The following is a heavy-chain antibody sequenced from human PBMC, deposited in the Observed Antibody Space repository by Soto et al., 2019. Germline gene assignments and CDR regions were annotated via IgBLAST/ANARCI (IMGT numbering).Heavy chain of an antibody. CDR2: ISASGGST. D-gene: IGHD1-26*01. V-gene: IGHV3-23*01. CDR1: GFTFSSYP. J-gene: IGHJ4*02. CDR3: AKNDLGYSGWGYYPPSVD. Sequence: EVQLLETGGGLVQPGGSLRLSCAASGFTFSSYPMSWVRQTRGMGLERVSGISASGGSTCHADSVMGRLTITRDNSKSTLYSERSSVTADDTAVYYCAKNDLGYSGWGYYPPSVDWCQGTLVTVSS.